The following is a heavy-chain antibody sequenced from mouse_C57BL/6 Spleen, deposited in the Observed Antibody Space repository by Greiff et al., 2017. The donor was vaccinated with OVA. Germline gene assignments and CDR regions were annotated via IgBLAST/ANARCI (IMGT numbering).Heavy chain of an antibody. Sequence: QVQLQQPGAELVMPGASVKLSCKASGYTFTSYWMHWVKQRPGQGLEWIGEIDPSDSYTNYNQKFKGKSTLTVDKSSSTAYMQLSSLTSEDSAVYYCASSSYDYAMDYWGQGTSVTVSS. CDR3: ASSSYDYAMDY. CDR2: IDPSDSYT. CDR1: GYTFTSYW. D-gene: IGHD1-1*01. V-gene: IGHV1-69*01. J-gene: IGHJ4*01.